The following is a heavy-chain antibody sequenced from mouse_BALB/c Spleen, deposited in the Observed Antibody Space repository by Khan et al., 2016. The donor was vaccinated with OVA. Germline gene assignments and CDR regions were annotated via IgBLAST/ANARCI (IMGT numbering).Heavy chain of an antibody. CDR3: ARDYWDVFAY. D-gene: IGHD4-1*01. CDR2: IDPANGNT. V-gene: IGHV14-3*02. Sequence: VQLQQSGAELVKPGASVKLSCTASGFNIKDTYMHWVKQRPDQGLEWLGRIDPANGNTKYDPQFQGQATLPAATSSNPASLQLSSLTSEDTAVYYCARDYWDVFAYWGQGTLVTVSA. J-gene: IGHJ3*01. CDR1: GFNIKDTY.